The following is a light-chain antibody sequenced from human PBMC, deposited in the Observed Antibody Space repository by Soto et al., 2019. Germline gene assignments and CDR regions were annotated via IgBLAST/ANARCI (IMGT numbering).Light chain of an antibody. V-gene: IGKV3-15*01. CDR1: QSAGTN. CDR2: RAS. J-gene: IGKJ5*01. Sequence: EIVMTQSPATLSVSPGERATLSCRASQSAGTNLAWYQQKPGLAPRLLIYRASNRAADTPARFNGSGSGTEFTLTISSLQSEDFEVYYCQQHNGWPLTFGQGTRLDIK. CDR3: QQHNGWPLT.